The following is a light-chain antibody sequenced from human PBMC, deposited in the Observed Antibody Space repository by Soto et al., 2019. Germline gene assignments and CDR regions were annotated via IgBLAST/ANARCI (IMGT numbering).Light chain of an antibody. CDR2: LGS. CDR1: QSLLHSNGYNY. CDR3: MQALQTPST. Sequence: DIVMTQSPLSLPVTPGEPASISCRSSQSLLHSNGYNYLDWYLQKPGQSPQLLIYLGSNRASGVXDXXSGSGSGTDVTLKISRVEAEDVGLYYCMQALQTPSTFGQGTRLEIK. J-gene: IGKJ5*01. V-gene: IGKV2-28*01.